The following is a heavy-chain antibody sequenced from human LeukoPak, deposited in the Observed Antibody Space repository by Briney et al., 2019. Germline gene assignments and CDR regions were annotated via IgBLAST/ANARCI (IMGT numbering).Heavy chain of an antibody. CDR3: ARDMRELLEAFDI. Sequence: GGSLRLSCAASGFTFSSYWMSWVRQAPGKGLEWVANIKQDGSEKYYVDSVKGRFTISRDNAKNSLYLQMNSLRAEDTAVYYCARDMRELLEAFDIWGQGTMVTVSS. CDR2: IKQDGSEK. J-gene: IGHJ3*02. V-gene: IGHV3-7*01. CDR1: GFTFSSYW. D-gene: IGHD1-26*01.